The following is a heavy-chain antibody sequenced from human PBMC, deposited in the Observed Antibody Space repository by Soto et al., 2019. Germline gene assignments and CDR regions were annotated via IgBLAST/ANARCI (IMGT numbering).Heavy chain of an antibody. CDR3: ARRQGNTFSPFDY. CDR2: IYYSGST. CDR1: GGSISSSSYY. Sequence: SETLSLTCTVSGGSISSSSYYWGWIRQPPGKGLEWIGSIYYSGSTYYNPSLKSRVTISVDTSKNQFSLKLSSVTTADTAVYYCARRQGNTFSPFDYWGQGTLVTVSS. V-gene: IGHV4-39*01. J-gene: IGHJ4*02. D-gene: IGHD4-4*01.